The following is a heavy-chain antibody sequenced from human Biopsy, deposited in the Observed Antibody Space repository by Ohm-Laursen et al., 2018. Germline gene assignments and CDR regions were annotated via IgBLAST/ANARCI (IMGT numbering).Heavy chain of an antibody. J-gene: IGHJ5*02. Sequence: SLRLSCAASGFTFSGYAMTWVRQAPGEGLEWVSSITGSGGSTYYPDSVKGRFTISRDNSKNSLYLQMNSLRAEDTAVYYCAKGYGPDNWFDPWGQGTLVTVSS. CDR3: AKGYGPDNWFDP. D-gene: IGHD3-16*01. CDR1: GFTFSGYA. CDR2: ITGSGGST. V-gene: IGHV3-23*01.